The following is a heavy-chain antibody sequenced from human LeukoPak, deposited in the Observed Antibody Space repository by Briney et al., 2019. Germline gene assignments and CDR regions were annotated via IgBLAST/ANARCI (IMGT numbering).Heavy chain of an antibody. CDR3: ARGTRWLFDL. D-gene: IGHD5-12*01. CDR1: GDSISNYY. J-gene: IGHJ2*01. Sequence: SETLSLTCTLSGDSISNYYWSWIRQPPGKGLEWIGYIYYSGSTNYNPSLKSRVTMSVDTSKNQFSLNLRSVTAADTAVYYCARGTRWLFDLWGRGTLVTVSS. CDR2: IYYSGST. V-gene: IGHV4-59*01.